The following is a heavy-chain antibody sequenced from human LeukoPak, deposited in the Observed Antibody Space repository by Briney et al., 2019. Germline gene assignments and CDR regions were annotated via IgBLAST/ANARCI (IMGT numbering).Heavy chain of an antibody. Sequence: ASVKVFCKASGYTFTSYAMHWVRQAPGQRLEWMEWINAGNGNTKYSQKFQGRVTITADESTSTAYMELSSLRSEDTAVYYCARDPNYYDSSGYDLDYWGQGTLVTVSS. CDR3: ARDPNYYDSSGYDLDY. CDR1: GYTFTSYA. CDR2: INAGNGNT. V-gene: IGHV1-3*01. D-gene: IGHD3-22*01. J-gene: IGHJ4*02.